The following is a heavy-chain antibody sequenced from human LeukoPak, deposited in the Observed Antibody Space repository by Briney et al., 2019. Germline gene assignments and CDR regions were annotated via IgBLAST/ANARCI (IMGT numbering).Heavy chain of an antibody. J-gene: IGHJ4*02. V-gene: IGHV4-59*01. Sequence: PSETLSLTCTVSGGSISSYYWSWIRQPPGKGLEWIGYIYYSGGTNYNPSLKSRVTISVDTSKNQFSLELSSVTAADTAVYHCARGGYIYGYWGQGTLVTVSS. D-gene: IGHD5-18*01. CDR2: IYYSGGT. CDR3: ARGGYIYGY. CDR1: GGSISSYY.